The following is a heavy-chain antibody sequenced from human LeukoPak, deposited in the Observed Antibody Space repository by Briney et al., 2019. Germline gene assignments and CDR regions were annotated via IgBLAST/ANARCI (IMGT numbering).Heavy chain of an antibody. V-gene: IGHV3-23*01. Sequence: GESLKISCAASGFTFSNAWMSWVRQAPGKGLEWVSAISGSGGSTYYADSVKGRFTISRDNSKNTLYLQMNSLRAEDTAVYYCAKDSSGSSWYGGFYYFDYWGQGTLVTVSS. CDR3: AKDSSGSSWYGGFYYFDY. CDR1: GFTFSNAW. CDR2: ISGSGGST. J-gene: IGHJ4*02. D-gene: IGHD6-13*01.